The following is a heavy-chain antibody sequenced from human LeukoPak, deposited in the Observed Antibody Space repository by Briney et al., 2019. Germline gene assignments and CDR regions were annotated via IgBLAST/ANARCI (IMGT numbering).Heavy chain of an antibody. Sequence: GGSLRLSCAASGFTFSSYAMSWVRQAPGKGLEWVSAISGSGGSTYYADSVKGRFTISRDNSKITLYLQMNSLRAEDTAVYYCAKVGGSGSYNYYCGMDVWGQGTTVTVSS. V-gene: IGHV3-23*01. CDR1: GFTFSSYA. CDR2: ISGSGGST. CDR3: AKVGGSGSYNYYCGMDV. D-gene: IGHD3-10*01. J-gene: IGHJ6*02.